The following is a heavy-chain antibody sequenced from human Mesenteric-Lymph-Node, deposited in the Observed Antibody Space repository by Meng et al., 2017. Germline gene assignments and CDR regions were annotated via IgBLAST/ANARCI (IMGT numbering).Heavy chain of an antibody. Sequence: QGQLVQAGAEVKKPGSSVKAACKASAGTFSSYAISWVRQAPGQGLEWMGGIIPIFGTANYAQKFQGRVTITADESTSTAYMELSSLRSEDTAVYYCASFLGLGKTLGWYFDLWGRGTLVTVSS. CDR1: AGTFSSYA. J-gene: IGHJ2*01. CDR3: ASFLGLGKTLGWYFDL. CDR2: IIPIFGTA. V-gene: IGHV1-69*01. D-gene: IGHD7-27*01.